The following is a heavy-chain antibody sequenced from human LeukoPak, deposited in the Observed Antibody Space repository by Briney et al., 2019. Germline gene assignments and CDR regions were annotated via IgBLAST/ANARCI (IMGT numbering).Heavy chain of an antibody. CDR3: AKEAGSGWLDY. CDR1: GFTFSSYS. D-gene: IGHD6-19*01. CDR2: ISSSSTYI. V-gene: IGHV3-21*04. J-gene: IGHJ4*02. Sequence: GGSLRLSCAASGFTFSSYSMNWVRQTPGKGLEWVSSISSSSTYIYYADSVKGRFTISRDNAKNSLYLQMNSLRAEDTALYYCAKEAGSGWLDYWGQGTLVTVSS.